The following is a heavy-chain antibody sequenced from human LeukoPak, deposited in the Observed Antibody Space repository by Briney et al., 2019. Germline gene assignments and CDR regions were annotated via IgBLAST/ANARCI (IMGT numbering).Heavy chain of an antibody. CDR3: AKDGDSSGWDY. V-gene: IGHV3-23*01. CDR2: ISGSGGST. CDR1: GFTFSSYA. J-gene: IGHJ4*02. D-gene: IGHD6-19*01. Sequence: GGSLRLSCAASGFTFSSYAMSWVRQAPGKVLEWVSAISGSGGSTYYADAVKGRFTITRDNSKNTLYLQMNSLRAEDTAVYYCAKDGDSSGWDYWGQGTLVTVSS.